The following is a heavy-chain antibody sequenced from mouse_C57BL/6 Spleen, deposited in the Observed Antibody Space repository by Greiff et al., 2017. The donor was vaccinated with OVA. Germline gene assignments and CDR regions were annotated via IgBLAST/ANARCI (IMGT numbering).Heavy chain of an antibody. J-gene: IGHJ2*01. CDR3: ARRRDGSSFDY. Sequence: VKLQESGAELARPGASVKLSCKASGYTFTSYGISWVKQRTGQGLEWIGEIYPRSGNTYYNEKFKGKATLTADKSSSTAYMELRSLTSEDSAVYFCARRRDGSSFDYWGQGTTLTVSS. CDR1: GYTFTSYG. CDR2: IYPRSGNT. D-gene: IGHD1-1*01. V-gene: IGHV1-81*01.